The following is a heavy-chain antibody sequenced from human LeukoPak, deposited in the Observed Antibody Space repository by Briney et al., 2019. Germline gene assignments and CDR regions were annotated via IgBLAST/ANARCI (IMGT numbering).Heavy chain of an antibody. CDR1: GYTFNDYY. V-gene: IGHV1-2*02. Sequence: ASVKVSCKASGYTFNDYYMHWVRQAPGHGLEWMGWINPRSGGTNYAQKFQGRVTMTRDTSIDTAYMELTRLRYDDTAVYFCAKDRAYDSSGYYIMDVWGKGTTATVSS. CDR3: AKDRAYDSSGYYIMDV. CDR2: INPRSGGT. J-gene: IGHJ6*03. D-gene: IGHD3-22*01.